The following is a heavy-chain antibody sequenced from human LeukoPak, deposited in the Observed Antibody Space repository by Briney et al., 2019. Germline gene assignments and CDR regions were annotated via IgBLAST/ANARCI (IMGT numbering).Heavy chain of an antibody. CDR2: ISWDGGIT. D-gene: IGHD5-12*01. CDR1: GFAFHHYS. J-gene: IGHJ4*02. CDR3: AKDSNTGGYSFGS. V-gene: IGHV3-43*01. Sequence: GGSLRLSCAASGFAFHHYSMHWVRQPPGKGLEWVSLISWDGGITYYADSVRGRFTISRDNSKNSLSLEMNSLRTEDTALYYCAKDSNTGGYSFGSWGQGTLVTVTS.